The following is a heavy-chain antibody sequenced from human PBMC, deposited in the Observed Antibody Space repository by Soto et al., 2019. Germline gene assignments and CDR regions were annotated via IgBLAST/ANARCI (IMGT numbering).Heavy chain of an antibody. CDR1: GGSLRSGGYY. Sequence: TLSLTCSVAGGSLRSGGYYWSWIRQHPGKGLEWIGYIYYSGSTYYNPSLKSRVTISVDTSKNQFSLKLSSVTAADTAVYYCARAPLIYGDFYFAYWGQGTLVTVSS. CDR2: IYYSGST. D-gene: IGHD4-17*01. V-gene: IGHV4-31*03. J-gene: IGHJ4*02. CDR3: ARAPLIYGDFYFAY.